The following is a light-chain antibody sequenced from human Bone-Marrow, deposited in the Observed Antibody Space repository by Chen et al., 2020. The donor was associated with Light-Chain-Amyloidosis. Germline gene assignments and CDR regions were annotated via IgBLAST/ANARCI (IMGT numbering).Light chain of an antibody. J-gene: IGLJ1*01. CDR1: NNAVGHYNY. Sequence: SALTQPASVSGSPGQSITISCTGTNNAVGHYNYFSWYQQHPGKAPQLIIYDGENRPSGVSNRFSGATSGNTASLTISGLQAGDEADYYCSSYTSTSTLYVFGTGTKVTVL. CDR3: SSYTSTSTLYV. V-gene: IGLV2-14*03. CDR2: DGE.